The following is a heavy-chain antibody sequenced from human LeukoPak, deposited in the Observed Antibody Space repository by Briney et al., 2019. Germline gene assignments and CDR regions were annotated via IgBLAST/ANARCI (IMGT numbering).Heavy chain of an antibody. Sequence: ASVKVSCKASGYTFTTYAMHWVRQAPGQRLEWMGWINIGNGNTKYSQNFQGRVTITRDTSASTAYMELSSLRSEDTAVYYCASVGAASGYYYYGMDVWGQGTTVTVSS. V-gene: IGHV1-3*04. CDR2: INIGNGNT. J-gene: IGHJ6*02. D-gene: IGHD6-13*01. CDR3: ASVGAASGYYYYGMDV. CDR1: GYTFTTYA.